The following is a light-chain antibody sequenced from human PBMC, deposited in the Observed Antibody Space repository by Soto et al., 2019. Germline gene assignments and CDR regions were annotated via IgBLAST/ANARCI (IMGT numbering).Light chain of an antibody. J-gene: IGKJ5*01. CDR3: QQYNRWPPIT. Sequence: EIVMTQSPDTLYVSPGEGATLSCRASQIGRTKLAWYQQKAGQAPRLLIYGASTRATGIPDRFSGSGSGTEFSLTLSSQQSEDFAVYYCQQYNRWPPITFGQMTRLEIK. CDR1: QIGRTK. CDR2: GAS. V-gene: IGKV3-15*01.